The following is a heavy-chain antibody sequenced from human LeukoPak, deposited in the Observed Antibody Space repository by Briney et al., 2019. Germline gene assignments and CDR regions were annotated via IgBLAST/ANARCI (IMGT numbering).Heavy chain of an antibody. CDR3: ARRRIAVSGTSYFDY. J-gene: IGHJ4*02. CDR2: IYYSGNT. Sequence: SETLSLTCTVSGGSISSNSYYWGWIRQPPGKELEWNGSIYYSGNTYYNPSLESRVTLSVDTSKNQFSLKLSSVTAADTAVYYCARRRIAVSGTSYFDYWGQGTLVTVSS. V-gene: IGHV4-39*01. D-gene: IGHD6-19*01. CDR1: GGSISSNSYY.